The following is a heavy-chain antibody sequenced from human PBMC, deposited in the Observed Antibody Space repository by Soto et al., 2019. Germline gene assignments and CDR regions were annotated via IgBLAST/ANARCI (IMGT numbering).Heavy chain of an antibody. V-gene: IGHV3-33*01. CDR2: IWYDGSNK. CDR3: ARDYYDSSGYYSIRDY. CDR1: GFTFSSYG. J-gene: IGHJ4*02. Sequence: QVQLVESGGGVVQPGRSLRLSCAASGFTFSSYGMHWVRQAPGKGLEWVAVIWYDGSNKYYADSVKGRFTISRDNSKNTLYLQMNSLRAEDTAVYYCARDYYDSSGYYSIRDYWGQGTLVTVSS. D-gene: IGHD3-22*01.